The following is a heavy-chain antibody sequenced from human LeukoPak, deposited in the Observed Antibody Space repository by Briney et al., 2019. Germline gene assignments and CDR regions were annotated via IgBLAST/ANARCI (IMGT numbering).Heavy chain of an antibody. D-gene: IGHD6-13*01. CDR3: ARDHRGAAAGTGQDY. Sequence: GGSLRLSCAASGFTFSSYWMSWVRQAPGKGLEWVANIKQDGSEKYYVDSVKGRFTISRDNAKNSLYLQMNSLRAEDTAVYYCARDHRGAAAGTGQDYWGQGALVTVSS. CDR1: GFTFSSYW. V-gene: IGHV3-7*01. J-gene: IGHJ4*02. CDR2: IKQDGSEK.